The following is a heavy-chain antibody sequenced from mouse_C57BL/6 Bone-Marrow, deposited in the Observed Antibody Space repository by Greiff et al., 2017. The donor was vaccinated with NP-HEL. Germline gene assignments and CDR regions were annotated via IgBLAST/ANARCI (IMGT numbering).Heavy chain of an antibody. CDR1: GFNIKDDY. Sequence: VQLQQSGAELVRPGASVKLSCTASGFNIKDDYMHWVKQRPEQGLEWIGWIDPENGDTEYASKFQGKATITADTSSNTAYLQLSSLTSEDTAVYYCTTCYYGSSPYYAMDYWGQGTSVTVSS. CDR3: TTCYYGSSPYYAMDY. J-gene: IGHJ4*01. D-gene: IGHD1-1*01. CDR2: IDPENGDT. V-gene: IGHV14-4*01.